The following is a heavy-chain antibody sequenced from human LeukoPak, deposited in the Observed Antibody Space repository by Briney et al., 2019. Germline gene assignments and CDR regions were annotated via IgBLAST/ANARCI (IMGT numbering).Heavy chain of an antibody. V-gene: IGHV5-51*01. CDR3: ARRGSGWYVDY. Sequence: GESLQISCKGAGYTFTSYWIGWVRQLPGKGLEWMGIIYPGDSDTRYSPSFQGQVSISVEKSISTAYLQWSSLKSSDTAMYYCARRGSGWYVDYWGQGALVTVSS. J-gene: IGHJ4*02. CDR1: GYTFTSYW. CDR2: IYPGDSDT. D-gene: IGHD6-19*01.